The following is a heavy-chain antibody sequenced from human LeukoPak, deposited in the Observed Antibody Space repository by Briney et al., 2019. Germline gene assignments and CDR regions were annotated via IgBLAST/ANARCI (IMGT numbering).Heavy chain of an antibody. CDR1: GCTFSSYW. J-gene: IGHJ1*01. CDR3: PRGSGLQYL. CDR2: IKEDGSEK. Sequence: PGGSLRLSCTASGCTFSSYWMSWVRQAPGKGLEGVADIKEDGSEKYHVDSVKGRFTVSRDNAESSLYLQMNSLRGEDTAVYFCPRGSGLQYLWGQGTLVTVSS. D-gene: IGHD3-3*01. V-gene: IGHV3-7*04.